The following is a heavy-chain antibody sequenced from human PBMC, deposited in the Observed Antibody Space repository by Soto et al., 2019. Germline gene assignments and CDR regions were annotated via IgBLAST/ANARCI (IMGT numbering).Heavy chain of an antibody. CDR3: XRDXXXXAXDI. V-gene: IGHV3-33*01. Sequence: GGXVVXXXRSLRLSCAASGFTFSSYGMHWVRQATGKGLEWVAVIWYDGSNKYYADSVXXXXXXSXXNXXXXXXXXXXXXXXXXXXVYXCXRDXXXXAXDIWGQGTM. CDR1: GFTFSSYG. J-gene: IGHJ3*02. CDR2: IWYDGSNK.